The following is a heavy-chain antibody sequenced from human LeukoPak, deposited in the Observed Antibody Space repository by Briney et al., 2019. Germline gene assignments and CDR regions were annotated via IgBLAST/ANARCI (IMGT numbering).Heavy chain of an antibody. D-gene: IGHD5-12*01. V-gene: IGHV3-48*01. CDR2: ISIISSTI. J-gene: IGHJ4*02. CDR3: ARTYERELDY. CDR1: GFTFSSYH. Sequence: GGSLRLPCAASGFTFSSYHMNWVRQAPGKGLEWVSYISIISSTIYYADSVKGRFTTSRDDAKNSVYLQMNSLRAEDTAVYYCARTYERELDYWGQGTLVTVSS.